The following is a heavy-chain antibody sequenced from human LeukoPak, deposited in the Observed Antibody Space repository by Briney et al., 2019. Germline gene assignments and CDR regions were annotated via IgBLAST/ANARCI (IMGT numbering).Heavy chain of an antibody. CDR3: ARNRDGYNSFDY. J-gene: IGHJ4*02. D-gene: IGHD5-24*01. Sequence: PSEPLSLPWTVSGGPMNNGGYYWGWIRKHPGLEMEWLGYIYYSGSSFYTPSLRIRVTISVDTSKNHLSLKLRCVAAADTAVYYCARNRDGYNSFDYWGQGTLVTVSS. CDR1: GGPMNNGGYY. CDR2: IYYSGSS. V-gene: IGHV4-31*02.